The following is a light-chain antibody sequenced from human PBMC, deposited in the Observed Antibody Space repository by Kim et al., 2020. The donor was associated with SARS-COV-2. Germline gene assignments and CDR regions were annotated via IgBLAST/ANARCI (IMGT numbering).Light chain of an antibody. Sequence: ASSACRASESLGYSDGNTDVTWLQQRPGQAPRRLVYKVSSREGGVPDRFSGSGSGTDCTLKISRVEAEDVGSYYCMQGTHWPTTFGQGTKVDIK. CDR3: MQGTHWPTT. V-gene: IGKV2-30*01. CDR2: KVS. J-gene: IGKJ1*01. CDR1: ESLGYSDGNTD.